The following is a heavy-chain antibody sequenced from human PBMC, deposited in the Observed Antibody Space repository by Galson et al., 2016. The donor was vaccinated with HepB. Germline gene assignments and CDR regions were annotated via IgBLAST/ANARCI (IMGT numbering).Heavy chain of an antibody. CDR1: GDSISSGAYY. J-gene: IGHJ5*02. D-gene: IGHD1-14*01. V-gene: IGHV4-31*03. CDR2: IHYSGST. CDR3: ARDRAGFDP. Sequence: TLSLTCIVSGDSISSGAYYWTWIRQSPGKGLEWIGYIHYSGSTYYNPSLESRVTLSVDTSKNQFSLKLSSLTAADTAVYYCARDRAGFDPWGQGTLVTVSS.